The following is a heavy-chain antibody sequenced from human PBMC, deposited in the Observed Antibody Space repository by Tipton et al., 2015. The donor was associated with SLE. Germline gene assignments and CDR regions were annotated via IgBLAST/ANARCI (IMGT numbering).Heavy chain of an antibody. D-gene: IGHD4-17*01. CDR1: GGSIRTYY. CDR3: ARGAVTWRGASYGMDV. Sequence: TLSLTCTVSGGSIRTYYWSWIRQATGKGLEWIGYIYYSGSTNYNPSLKSRVTISVDTSKNQFSLNLTSVTAADTAVYYCARGAVTWRGASYGMDVWGQGTTVTVSS. J-gene: IGHJ6*02. V-gene: IGHV4-59*08. CDR2: IYYSGST.